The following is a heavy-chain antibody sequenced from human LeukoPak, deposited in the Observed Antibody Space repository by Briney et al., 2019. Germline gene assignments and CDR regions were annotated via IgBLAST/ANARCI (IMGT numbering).Heavy chain of an antibody. CDR3: ARNHPEDDIVVVVAATQDYYYGMDV. Sequence: ASVKVSCKASGYTFTGYYMHWVRQAPGQGLEWMGWINPNSGGTNYAQKFQGRVTMTRDTSISTAYMELSSLRAEDTAVYYCARNHPEDDIVVVVAATQDYYYGMDVWGQGTTVTVSS. J-gene: IGHJ6*02. CDR1: GYTFTGYY. D-gene: IGHD2-15*01. CDR2: INPNSGGT. V-gene: IGHV1-2*02.